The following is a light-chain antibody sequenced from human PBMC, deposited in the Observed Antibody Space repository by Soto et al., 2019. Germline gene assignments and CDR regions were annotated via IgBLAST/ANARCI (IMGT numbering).Light chain of an antibody. J-gene: IGKJ1*01. CDR2: GAS. CDR3: QQYGGSSWT. CDR1: QSVSSSY. Sequence: IVLTQSPGTLPLSPGERATLSCRASQSVSSSYLAWYHQKPGQAPRLLIFGASSRATGIPDRFSGSGSGTDFTHTISRLEPEDFAVYYCQQYGGSSWTFGQGTKVESK. V-gene: IGKV3-20*01.